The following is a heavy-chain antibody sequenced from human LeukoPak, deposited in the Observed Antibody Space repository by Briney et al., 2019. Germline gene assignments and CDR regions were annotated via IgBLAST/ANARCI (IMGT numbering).Heavy chain of an antibody. CDR1: GGTFSSYA. D-gene: IGHD6-13*01. V-gene: IGHV1-69*05. CDR3: ARVIAAPVGYYGMDV. J-gene: IGHJ6*02. CDR2: IIPIFGTA. Sequence: AVKVSCKASGGTFSSYAISWVRQAPGQGLEWMGGIIPIFGTANYAQKFQGRVTITTDESTSTAYMELSSLRSEDTAVYYCARVIAAPVGYYGMDVWGQGTTVIVSS.